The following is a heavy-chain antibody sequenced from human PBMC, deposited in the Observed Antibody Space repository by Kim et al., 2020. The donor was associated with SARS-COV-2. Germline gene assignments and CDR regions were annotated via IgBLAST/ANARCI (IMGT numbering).Heavy chain of an antibody. V-gene: IGHV3-48*02. CDR2: IRSSTSTI. CDR1: GFTFSNYD. CDR3: VRDRWSPFDY. Sequence: GGSLRLSCAASGFTFSNYDMNWVRQAPGKGLEWVSYIRSSTSTIYNADSVKGRFTISTDNAKTSLFLQMNSLRDEDTAGYYCVRDRWSPFDYRGQGPLVT. J-gene: IGHJ4*02. D-gene: IGHD2-15*01.